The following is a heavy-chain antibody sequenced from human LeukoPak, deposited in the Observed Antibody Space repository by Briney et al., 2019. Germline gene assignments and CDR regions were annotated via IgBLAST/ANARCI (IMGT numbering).Heavy chain of an antibody. J-gene: IGHJ4*02. V-gene: IGHV3-66*01. D-gene: IGHD6-19*01. CDR1: GFTVSSNY. CDR3: AKGYSSGWFDY. CDR2: IYSGGST. Sequence: GGSLRLSCAASGFTVSSNYMSWVRQAPGKRLEWVSVIYSGGSTYYADSVKGRFTISRDDSKNTLYLQMNSLRAEDTAVYYCAKGYSSGWFDYWGQGTLVTVSS.